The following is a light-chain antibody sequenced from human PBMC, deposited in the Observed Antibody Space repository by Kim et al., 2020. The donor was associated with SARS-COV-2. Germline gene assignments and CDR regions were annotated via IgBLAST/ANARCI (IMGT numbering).Light chain of an antibody. CDR3: QQSYSTPFT. V-gene: IGKV1-39*01. J-gene: IGKJ3*01. Sequence: ASVGDRVTITGRASQSISSYLNWYQQKPGKAPKLLIYAASSLQSGVPSRFSGSGSGTDFTLTISSLQPEDFATYYCQQSYSTPFTFGPGTKVDIK. CDR1: QSISSY. CDR2: AAS.